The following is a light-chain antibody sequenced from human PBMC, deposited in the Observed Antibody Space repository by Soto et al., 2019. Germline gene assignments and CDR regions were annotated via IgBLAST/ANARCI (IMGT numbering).Light chain of an antibody. CDR2: RNN. CDR3: APCEESLSAHVL. V-gene: IGLV1-47*01. J-gene: IGLJ2*01. Sequence: QSVLTQPPSASGTPGQRVTISCSGSSSNIGSNYVYWYQHLPGTAPKLLIYRNNQRPSGVPDRFSGYKSGTSASLAISGLRSEDEADYYCAPCEESLSAHVLFGGGTKLTVL. CDR1: SSNIGSNY.